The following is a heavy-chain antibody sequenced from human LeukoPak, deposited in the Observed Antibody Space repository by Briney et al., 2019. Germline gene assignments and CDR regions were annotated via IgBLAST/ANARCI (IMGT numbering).Heavy chain of an antibody. J-gene: IGHJ6*03. CDR3: ARDQNQCSGGSCYSYYYYYMDV. Sequence: GGSLRLSCAASGFTFSSYSMNWVRQAPGKGLEWVSYISSSSSTIYCADSVRGRFTFSRDNAKNSLYLQMDSLRAEDTAVYYCARDQNQCSGGSCYSYYYYYMDVWGKGTTVTISS. D-gene: IGHD2-15*01. CDR1: GFTFSSYS. V-gene: IGHV3-48*04. CDR2: ISSSSSTI.